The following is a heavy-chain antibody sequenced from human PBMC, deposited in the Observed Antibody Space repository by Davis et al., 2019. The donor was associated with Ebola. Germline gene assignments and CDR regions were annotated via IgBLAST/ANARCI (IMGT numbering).Heavy chain of an antibody. J-gene: IGHJ3*02. Sequence: KVSCKGSGYSFTSYWIGWVRQMPGKGLEWMGIIYPGDSDTRYSPSFQGQVTISTDKSISTAYLQWSSLKASDTAMYYCARSMAARRGDAFDIWGQGTMVTVSA. D-gene: IGHD6-6*01. CDR2: IYPGDSDT. CDR3: ARSMAARRGDAFDI. CDR1: GYSFTSYW. V-gene: IGHV5-51*01.